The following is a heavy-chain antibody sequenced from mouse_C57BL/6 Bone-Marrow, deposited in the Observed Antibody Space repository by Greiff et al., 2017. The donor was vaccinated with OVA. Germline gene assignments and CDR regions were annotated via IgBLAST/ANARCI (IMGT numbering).Heavy chain of an antibody. J-gene: IGHJ4*01. V-gene: IGHV5-4*01. D-gene: IGHD2-5*01. Sequence: EVKVVESGGGLVKPGGSLKLSCAASGFTFSSYAMSWVRQTPEKRLEWVATISVGGSYTYYPDNVKGRFTISRDNAKNNLYLQMSHLKSEDTAMYYCAREGAYYSNYRYAMDYWGQGTSVTVSS. CDR1: GFTFSSYA. CDR2: ISVGGSYT. CDR3: AREGAYYSNYRYAMDY.